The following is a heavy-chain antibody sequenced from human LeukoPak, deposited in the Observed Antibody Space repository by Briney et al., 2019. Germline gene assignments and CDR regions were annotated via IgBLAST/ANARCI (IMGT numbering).Heavy chain of an antibody. J-gene: IGHJ4*02. D-gene: IGHD3-10*01. CDR2: ISAYNGNT. CDR1: GFTFTSYG. Sequence: PGGSLRLSCAASGFTFTSYGISWVRQAPGQGLEWMGWISAYNGNTNYAQKLQGRVTMTTDTSTSTAYMELRSLKSDDTAVYYCARAGITMVRGVSDYWGQGTLVTVSS. CDR3: ARAGITMVRGVSDY. V-gene: IGHV1-18*01.